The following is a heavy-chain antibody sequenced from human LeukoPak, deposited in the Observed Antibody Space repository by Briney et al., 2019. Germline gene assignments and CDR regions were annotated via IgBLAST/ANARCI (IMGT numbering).Heavy chain of an antibody. CDR2: ISAYNGNT. CDR3: ARASYSYDINGWVPFDY. D-gene: IGHD3-22*01. J-gene: IGHJ4*02. CDR1: GYTFTSYG. V-gene: IGHV1-18*01. Sequence: ASVKVSRKASGYTFTSYGISWVRQAPGQGLEWMGWISAYNGNTNYAQKLQGRVTMTTDTSTSTAYMELRSLRSDDTAVYYCARASYSYDINGWVPFDYWGQGTLVTVSS.